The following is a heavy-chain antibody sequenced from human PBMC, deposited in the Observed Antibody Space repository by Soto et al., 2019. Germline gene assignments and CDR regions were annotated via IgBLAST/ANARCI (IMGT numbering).Heavy chain of an antibody. CDR3: ARTLWFGANYYFDY. V-gene: IGHV2-5*02. D-gene: IGHD3-10*01. CDR1: GFSLSTSGVG. Sequence: QITLKESGPPLVKPTQTLTLTCTFSGFSLSTSGVGVGWIRQPPGKALEWLALIYWDDDKRYSPSLKTRLTITKDTSKNQVVLTMADMDPVDTATYYCARTLWFGANYYFDYWGQGALVTVSS. CDR2: IYWDDDK. J-gene: IGHJ4*02.